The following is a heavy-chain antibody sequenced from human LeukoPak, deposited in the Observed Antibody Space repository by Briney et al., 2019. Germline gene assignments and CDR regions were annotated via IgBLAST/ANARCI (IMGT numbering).Heavy chain of an antibody. CDR3: ARVPSGTYPSFYFDH. Sequence: PGWSLRLSCTASGFLFSSHSMNWVRQAPGEGLQWVSSIGNSVNYIYYADSVKGRFTISRDDAKNSLYLQMDSLRAEDTALYYCARVPSGTYPSFYFDHWGQGSLVTVSS. V-gene: IGHV3-21*06. D-gene: IGHD1-26*01. CDR1: GFLFSSHS. J-gene: IGHJ4*02. CDR2: IGNSVNYI.